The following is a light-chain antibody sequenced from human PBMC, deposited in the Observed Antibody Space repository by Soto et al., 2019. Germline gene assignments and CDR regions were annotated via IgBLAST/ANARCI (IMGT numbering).Light chain of an antibody. J-gene: IGKJ1*01. CDR2: DAS. CDR1: QSISGY. Sequence: DIQMTQSPSTLSASLGDRVAITCRASQSISGYLNWYQQKPGKAPKLLIYDASSLESGVPSRFSGSGSGTEFTPTISSLQPDDFATYYCQQYNSYPWTFGQGTKVDI. V-gene: IGKV1-5*01. CDR3: QQYNSYPWT.